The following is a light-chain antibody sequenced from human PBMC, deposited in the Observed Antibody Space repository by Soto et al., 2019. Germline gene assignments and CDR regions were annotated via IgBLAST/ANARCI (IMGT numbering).Light chain of an antibody. J-gene: IGKJ5*01. Sequence: EIVLTQSPGTLSLSPGERATLSCRASQTVSRNNLVWYQQRPGQPPRLLIYGASSRATGIPDRFSGSGSGTDFSPTISRLEPEDFAVYYCQQHGDAPLTFGQGTRMEIK. CDR1: QTVSRNN. CDR3: QQHGDAPLT. CDR2: GAS. V-gene: IGKV3-20*01.